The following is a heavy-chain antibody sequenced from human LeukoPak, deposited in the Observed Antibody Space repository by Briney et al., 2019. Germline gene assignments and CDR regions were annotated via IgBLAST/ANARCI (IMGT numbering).Heavy chain of an antibody. CDR2: ISSSSTYI. D-gene: IGHD3-10*01. CDR3: ARAEGSGSSFDY. V-gene: IGHV3-21*01. J-gene: IGHJ4*02. Sequence: PGGSLRLSCAASGFPFRSFSMNWVRQAPGKGLEWVSSISSSSTYIYYADSVKGRFTISRDNAKNSLYLQMNSLRVEDTAVYYCARAEGSGSSFDYWGQRTLVTVSS. CDR1: GFPFRSFS.